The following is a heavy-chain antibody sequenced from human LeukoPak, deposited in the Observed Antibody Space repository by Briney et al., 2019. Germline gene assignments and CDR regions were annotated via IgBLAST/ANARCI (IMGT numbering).Heavy chain of an antibody. Sequence: GGSLRLSCAASGFTFSSYATHWVRQAPGKGLEWVAVISYDGSNKYYADSVKGRFTISRDNSKNTLYLQMNSLRAEDTAVYYCAKDHYYDSSGDWGQGTLVTVSS. D-gene: IGHD3-22*01. V-gene: IGHV3-30*04. CDR1: GFTFSSYA. CDR2: ISYDGSNK. CDR3: AKDHYYDSSGD. J-gene: IGHJ4*02.